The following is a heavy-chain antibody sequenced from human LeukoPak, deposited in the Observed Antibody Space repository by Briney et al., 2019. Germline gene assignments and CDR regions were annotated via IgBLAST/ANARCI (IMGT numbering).Heavy chain of an antibody. CDR1: GGSISSSSYY. J-gene: IGHJ4*02. CDR3: ARDSAAMAPPDFDY. CDR2: IYYSGST. D-gene: IGHD5-18*01. V-gene: IGHV4-39*02. Sequence: PSETLSLTCTVSGGSISSSSYYWGWIRQPPGKGLEWIGSIYYSGSTYYNPSLKSRVTISVDTSKNQFSLKLSSVTAADTAVYYCARDSAAMAPPDFDYWGQGTLVTVSS.